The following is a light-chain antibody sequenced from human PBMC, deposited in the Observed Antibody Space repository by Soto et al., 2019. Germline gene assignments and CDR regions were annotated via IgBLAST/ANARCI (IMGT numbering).Light chain of an antibody. CDR2: DVS. CDR1: SSDVGGYNY. Sequence: QSALTQPRSVSGSPGQSVTISCTGTSSDVGGYNYVSWYQQHPGKAPKLMIYDVSKRPSGVPDRCSGSKSGNTASLTISGLPAEDEADYYCCSYAGSYTWVFGGGTKLTVL. CDR3: CSYAGSYTWV. V-gene: IGLV2-11*01. J-gene: IGLJ3*02.